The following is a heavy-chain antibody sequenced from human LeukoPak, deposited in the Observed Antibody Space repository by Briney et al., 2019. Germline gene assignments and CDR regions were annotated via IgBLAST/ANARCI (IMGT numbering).Heavy chain of an antibody. D-gene: IGHD6-13*01. CDR2: IYYSGST. CDR3: ARDTAAPGGWFDP. V-gene: IGHV4-59*01. CDR1: GGSISSYY. Sequence: SETLSLTCTVSGGSISSYYWSWIRQPPGKGLEWIGYIYYSGSTNYNPSLKSRATISVDTSKTQFSLKLSSVTAADTAVYYCARDTAAPGGWFDPWGEGTLVTVSS. J-gene: IGHJ5*02.